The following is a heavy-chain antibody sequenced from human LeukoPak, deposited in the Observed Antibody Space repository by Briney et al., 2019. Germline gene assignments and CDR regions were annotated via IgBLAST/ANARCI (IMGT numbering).Heavy chain of an antibody. CDR3: ARELLGHGYNSGDFDY. V-gene: IGHV3-30*04. CDR1: GFTFSSYA. Sequence: GGSLRLSCAASGFTFSSYAMHRVRQAPGKGLEWVAVISYDGSSKYYADSVKGRFTISRDNAKNSLYPQMNSLRAEDTAVYYCARELLGHGYNSGDFDYWGQGTLVTVSS. D-gene: IGHD5-24*01. J-gene: IGHJ4*02. CDR2: ISYDGSSK.